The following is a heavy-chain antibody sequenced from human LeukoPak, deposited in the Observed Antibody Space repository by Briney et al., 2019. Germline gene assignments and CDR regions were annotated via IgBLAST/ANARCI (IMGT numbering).Heavy chain of an antibody. J-gene: IGHJ4*02. CDR3: TRVIVAVPGYFDYFDF. CDR1: GFSFSNHY. CDR2: INEDGSNK. D-gene: IGHD6-19*01. V-gene: IGHV3-7*01. Sequence: PGGSLRLSCTASGFSFSNHYMRWIRQAPGKGLEWVANINEDGSNKWHLGSVKGRFTVSRDNARNSLYLQMNSLRVEDTAVYYCTRVIVAVPGYFDYFDFWGPGVLVTVSS.